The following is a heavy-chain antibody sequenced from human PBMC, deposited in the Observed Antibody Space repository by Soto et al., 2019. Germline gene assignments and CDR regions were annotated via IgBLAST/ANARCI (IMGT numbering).Heavy chain of an antibody. CDR3: ARGWTGGY. Sequence: EVQLVESGGDLVQPGGSLRLSCAASGLTFSGYWMHWVRQAPGKGLVWVSRVNSDGTSTAYADSVKGRFTISRDNANNTLYLQMNCLRAEDKAVYYCARGWTGGYLGQGTLVTVSS. J-gene: IGHJ4*02. CDR1: GLTFSGYW. D-gene: IGHD2-15*01. V-gene: IGHV3-74*01. CDR2: VNSDGTST.